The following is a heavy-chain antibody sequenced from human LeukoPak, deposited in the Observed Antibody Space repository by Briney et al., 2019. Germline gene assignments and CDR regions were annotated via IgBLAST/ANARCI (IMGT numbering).Heavy chain of an antibody. Sequence: GGSLRLSCAASGFTFDDYGMSWVRQAPGKGLEWVAHINKDGSEIYYVDSVKGRFTISRDNAMNSLSLQMNSLRVEDTAVYYCARDKVTYWGQGTLVTVSS. V-gene: IGHV3-7*01. J-gene: IGHJ4*02. CDR1: GFTFDDYG. CDR2: INKDGSEI. CDR3: ARDKVTY.